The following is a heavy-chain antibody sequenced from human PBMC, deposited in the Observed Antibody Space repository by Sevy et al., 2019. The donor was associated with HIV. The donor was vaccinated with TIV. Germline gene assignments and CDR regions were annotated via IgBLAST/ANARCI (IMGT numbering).Heavy chain of an antibody. D-gene: IGHD3-10*01. J-gene: IGHJ4*02. CDR2: IKQDGSGK. V-gene: IGHV3-7*03. CDR3: AREDGPGILWFGEWLYFDY. Sequence: GGSLRLSCAASGFTFSSYWMSWVRQAPGKGLEWVANIKQDGSGKYYVDSVKGRFTISRDNAKNSLYLQMNSLRAEGTAVYYCAREDGPGILWFGEWLYFDYWGQGTLVTSSS. CDR1: GFTFSSYW.